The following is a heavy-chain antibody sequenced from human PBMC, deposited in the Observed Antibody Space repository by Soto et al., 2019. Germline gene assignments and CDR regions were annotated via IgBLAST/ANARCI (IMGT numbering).Heavy chain of an antibody. Sequence: QVQLVQSGAEVKKPGPSVKVSGKASGYTFTSYNMNWVRQAPGQGLEWMGIINPSGGSTSYAQKFQGRVTMTRDTSTSTVYMELSSLRSEDTAVYYCASSSSGWYPDYWGQGTLVTVSS. J-gene: IGHJ4*02. CDR1: GYTFTSYN. CDR2: INPSGGST. D-gene: IGHD6-19*01. CDR3: ASSSSGWYPDY. V-gene: IGHV1-46*01.